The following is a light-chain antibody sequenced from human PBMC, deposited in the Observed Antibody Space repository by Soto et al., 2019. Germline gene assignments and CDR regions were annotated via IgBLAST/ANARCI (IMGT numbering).Light chain of an antibody. V-gene: IGKV1-5*01. Sequence: TKIPHSPSTRQGSVHDRGTIACRASQSVSKWLAWYQQQPGKAPKLLIYDASSLESGVPARFSGSGSGTEFTLTIISLQSDDFATYYCQQYDTSPPTFGQGTKVDIK. CDR2: DAS. CDR1: QSVSKW. J-gene: IGKJ1*01. CDR3: QQYDTSPPT.